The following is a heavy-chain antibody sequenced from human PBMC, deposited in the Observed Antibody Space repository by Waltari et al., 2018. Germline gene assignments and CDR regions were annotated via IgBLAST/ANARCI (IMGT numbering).Heavy chain of an antibody. J-gene: IGHJ3*02. CDR1: GYTFTSYA. Sequence: QVQLVQSGAEVKKPGASVKVSCKASGYTFTSYAMHWVRQAPGQRLEWMGWINAGNGNTKYSQKFQGRFTISRDNAKNSLYLQMNSLRAEDTAVYYCAEAPLGEDAFDIWGQGTMVTVSS. D-gene: IGHD3-3*01. CDR2: INAGNGNT. V-gene: IGHV1-3*01. CDR3: AEAPLGEDAFDI.